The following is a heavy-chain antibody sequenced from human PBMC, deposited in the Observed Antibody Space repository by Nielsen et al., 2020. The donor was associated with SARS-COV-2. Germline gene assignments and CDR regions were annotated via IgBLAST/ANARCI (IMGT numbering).Heavy chain of an antibody. CDR2: INHSGST. Sequence: ESLKISCAASGFTFSSYWMSWIRQAPGKGLAWIGEINHSGSTNYNPSLKSRVIMSVDRSNNQISLKMSSVTAADTAVYYCARGRTNSKNYYFFYYMDVWGKGTTVTVSS. CDR3: ARGRTNSKNYYFFYYMDV. CDR1: GFTFSSYW. D-gene: IGHD4-23*01. J-gene: IGHJ6*03. V-gene: IGHV4-34*01.